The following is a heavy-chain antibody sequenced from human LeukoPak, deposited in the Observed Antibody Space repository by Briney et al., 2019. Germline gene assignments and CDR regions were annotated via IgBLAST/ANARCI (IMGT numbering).Heavy chain of an antibody. D-gene: IGHD3-22*01. CDR3: ARQISMVIAY. V-gene: IGHV4-39*01. J-gene: IGHJ4*02. CDR1: GGSISSSSYY. Sequence: SETLSLTCTVSGGSISSSSYYWGWIRQPPGKGLEWIGSIYYSGSTYYNPSLKSRVTISVDTSKNQFSLKLSSVTAADTAVYYCARQISMVIAYWGQGTLVTVSS. CDR2: IYYSGST.